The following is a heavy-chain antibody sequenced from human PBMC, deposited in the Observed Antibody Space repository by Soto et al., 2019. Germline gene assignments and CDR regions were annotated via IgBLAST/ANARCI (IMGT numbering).Heavy chain of an antibody. CDR2: IYYSGST. D-gene: IGHD5-18*01. CDR1: GFGVSNNY. J-gene: IGHJ6*02. CDR3: ARVKIQLWPHYYYYGMDV. V-gene: IGHV4-59*02. Sequence: GSLRLSCAASGFGVSNNYMSWIRQPPGKGLEWIGYIYYSGSTNYNPSLKSRVTISVDTSKNQFSLKLSSVTAADTAVYYCARVKIQLWPHYYYYGMDVWGQGTTVTVSS.